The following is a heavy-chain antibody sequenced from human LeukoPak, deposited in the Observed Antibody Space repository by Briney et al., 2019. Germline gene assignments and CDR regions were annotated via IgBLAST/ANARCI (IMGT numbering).Heavy chain of an antibody. CDR3: ARVAMVDYYYYYYMDV. CDR2: INHSGST. D-gene: IGHD5-18*01. J-gene: IGHJ6*03. Sequence: NTSETLSLTCAVYGGSFSGYYWSWIRQPPEKGLEWIGEINHSGSTNYNPSLKSRVTISVDTSKNQFSLKLSSVTAADTAVYYCARVAMVDYYYYYYMDVWGKGTTVTVSS. V-gene: IGHV4-34*01. CDR1: GGSFSGYY.